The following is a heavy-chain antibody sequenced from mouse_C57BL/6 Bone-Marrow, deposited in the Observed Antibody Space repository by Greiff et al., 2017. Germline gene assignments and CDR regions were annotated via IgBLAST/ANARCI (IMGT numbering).Heavy chain of an antibody. CDR3: ARGYGSSYGYFDV. CDR2: ISSGGSYT. D-gene: IGHD1-1*01. V-gene: IGHV5-6*01. Sequence: EVKVVESGGDLVKPGGSLKLSCAASGFTFSSYGMSWVRQTPDKRLEWVATISSGGSYTSYPDSVKGRFTISRDKAKNTLYLHMSSLKSEDTAMYYCARGYGSSYGYFDVWGTGTTVTVSA. J-gene: IGHJ1*03. CDR1: GFTFSSYG.